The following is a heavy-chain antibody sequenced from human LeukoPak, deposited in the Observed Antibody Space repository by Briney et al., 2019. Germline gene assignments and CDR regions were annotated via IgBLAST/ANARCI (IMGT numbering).Heavy chain of an antibody. Sequence: GGSLRLSCAASGFTFSNHAMSWVRQAPGKGLEWVSNIRASGTGTYYADSVKGRFTISRDNSKNTLYLQMNSLRAEDTAVYYCARDAPGDGFDYWGQGTLVTVSS. CDR2: IRASGTGT. J-gene: IGHJ4*02. V-gene: IGHV3-23*01. D-gene: IGHD7-27*01. CDR1: GFTFSNHA. CDR3: ARDAPGDGFDY.